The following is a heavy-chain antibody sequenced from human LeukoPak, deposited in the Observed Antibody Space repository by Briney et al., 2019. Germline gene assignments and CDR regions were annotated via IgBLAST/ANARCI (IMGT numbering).Heavy chain of an antibody. CDR2: INPNSGGT. CDR3: ARDNSVGDNAWWFDP. Sequence: ASVKVSCKASGYTFTGYFMHWVRQAPGQGLEWMGWINPNSGGTNYSLKFQGRVTMTRDTSISTAYMELSSLRSDDTAVYYCARDNSVGDNAWWFDPWGQGTLVTVSS. J-gene: IGHJ5*02. D-gene: IGHD1-26*01. V-gene: IGHV1-2*02. CDR1: GYTFTGYF.